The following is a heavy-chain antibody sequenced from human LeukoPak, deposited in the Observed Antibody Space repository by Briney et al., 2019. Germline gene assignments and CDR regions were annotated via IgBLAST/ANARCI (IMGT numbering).Heavy chain of an antibody. CDR1: GYTFTGYY. CDR2: INPNSGGT. J-gene: IGHJ4*02. V-gene: IGHV1-2*06. D-gene: IGHD2-15*01. Sequence: GASVKVSCKASGYTFTGYYMHWARQAPGQGLEWMGRINPNSGGTNFAQKFQGRVTMTRDTSISTAYMELSRLRSDDTAVYYCASICSGGSCYTRNFDYWGQGTLVTVSS. CDR3: ASICSGGSCYTRNFDY.